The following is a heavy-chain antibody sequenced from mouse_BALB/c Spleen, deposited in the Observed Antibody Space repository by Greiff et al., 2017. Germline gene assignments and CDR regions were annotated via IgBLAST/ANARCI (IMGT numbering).Heavy chain of an antibody. D-gene: IGHD4-1*01. CDR1: GFPITSGYY. Sequence: VQRVESGPGLVKPSQSLFLACSITGFPITSGYYWIWIRQSPGKPLEWMGYITHSGETFYNPSLQSPISITRETSKNQFFLQLNSVTTEDTAMYYCAGDRSGSGTFAYWGQGTLVTVSA. V-gene: IGHV12-3*02. CDR3: AGDRSGSGTFAY. CDR2: ITHSGET. J-gene: IGHJ3*01.